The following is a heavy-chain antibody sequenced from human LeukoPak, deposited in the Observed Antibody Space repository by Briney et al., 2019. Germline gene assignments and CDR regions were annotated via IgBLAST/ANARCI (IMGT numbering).Heavy chain of an antibody. V-gene: IGHV3-7*01. CDR1: GFTFSDYW. D-gene: IGHD3-22*01. CDR3: ARDWCIEGDNYYDSSGYYTNTPYYFDY. CDR2: IKQDGSGK. Sequence: AGGSLRLSCAASGFTFSDYWMTWVRQPPGKGLEWVAAIKQDGSGKYYVDSVKGRFTISRDNAKNSLYLQMNSLRAEDTAVYYCARDWCIEGDNYYDSSGYYTNTPYYFDYWGQGTLVTVSS. J-gene: IGHJ4*02.